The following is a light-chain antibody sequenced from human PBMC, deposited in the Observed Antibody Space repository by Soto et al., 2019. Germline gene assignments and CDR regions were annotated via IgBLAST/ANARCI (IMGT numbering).Light chain of an antibody. CDR1: SSDVGGYDS. Sequence: QSALTQPPSASGSPGQSVTISCTGTSSDVGGYDSVSWYQQHPGKAPKLMIYEVSTRPSGVPDRFSGSKSGNTASLTVSGLQAEDEADYYCTSYAGSNNPYVFGTGTKLTVL. V-gene: IGLV2-8*01. CDR2: EVS. CDR3: TSYAGSNNPYV. J-gene: IGLJ1*01.